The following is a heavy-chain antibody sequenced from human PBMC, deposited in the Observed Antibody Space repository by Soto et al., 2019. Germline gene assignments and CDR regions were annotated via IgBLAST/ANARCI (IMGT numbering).Heavy chain of an antibody. CDR1: GFTFSSYA. CDR3: AKDRAFLRSFDY. J-gene: IGHJ4*02. CDR2: ISINGGST. Sequence: PGGSLRLSCAASGFTFSSYAMSWVRQAPGKGLEWVSSISINGGSTYYADSVKGRSTISRDNSKSTLYLQLNSLRAEDTAVYYCAKDRAFLRSFDYWGQGILVTGSS. V-gene: IGHV3-23*01. D-gene: IGHD3-10*02.